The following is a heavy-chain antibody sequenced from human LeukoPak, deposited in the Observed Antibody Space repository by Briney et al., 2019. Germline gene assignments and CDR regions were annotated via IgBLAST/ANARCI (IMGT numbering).Heavy chain of an antibody. D-gene: IGHD2-2*02. V-gene: IGHV4-30-4*08. CDR3: ATYCSSTSCYTVDAFDI. Sequence: SETLSLTCAVYGGSLSNYFWSWIRQPPGKGLEWIGYIYYSGSTYYNPSLKSRVTISVDTSKNQFSLKLSSVTAADTAVYYCATYCSSTSCYTVDAFDIWGQGTMVTVSS. CDR1: GGSLSNYF. CDR2: IYYSGST. J-gene: IGHJ3*02.